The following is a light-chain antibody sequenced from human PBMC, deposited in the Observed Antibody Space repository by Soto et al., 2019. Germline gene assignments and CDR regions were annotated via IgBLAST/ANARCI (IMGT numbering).Light chain of an antibody. J-gene: IGKJ4*01. CDR3: QRYYSAPLT. CDR2: AAS. V-gene: IGKV1-27*01. CDR1: QGIDNY. Sequence: DIQMTQSPSSLSASVGDRVIITCRASQGIDNYLAWYQQTPGEVPKLLIYAASTLQSGVSSRFSGSGSGTDFTLTISNLQTEDVATYYCQRYYSAPLTFGGGTKVEI.